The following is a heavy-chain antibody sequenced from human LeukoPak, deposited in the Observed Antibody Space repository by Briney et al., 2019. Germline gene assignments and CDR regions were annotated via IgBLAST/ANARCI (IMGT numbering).Heavy chain of an antibody. V-gene: IGHV1-2*02. CDR3: AGGGVFCSGSYRYWFVP. D-gene: IGHD3-3*01. CDR1: GYTYTDCN. CDR2: INPNNGGT. Sequence: ASVKVSCKASGYTYTDCNMHWGRQAPGQGLEWMGWINPNNGGTKDAQEFEGRVTMTRDTSISTAYMEVSRLRSDDTAVYYSAGGGVFCSGSYRYWFVPWGLGTLVTVSS. J-gene: IGHJ5*02.